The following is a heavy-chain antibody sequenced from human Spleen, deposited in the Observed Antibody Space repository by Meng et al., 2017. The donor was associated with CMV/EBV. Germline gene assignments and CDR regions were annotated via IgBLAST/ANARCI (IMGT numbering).Heavy chain of an antibody. J-gene: IGHJ5*02. CDR1: GGSISSSSYY. CDR3: ARDWGSSST. V-gene: IGHV4-39*07. D-gene: IGHD3-16*01. Sequence: GSLRLSCTVSGGSISSSSYYWGWIRQPPGKGLEWIGSIYYSGSTYYNPSLKSRVTISVDTSKNQFSLKLSSVTAADTAVYYCARDWGSSSTWGQGTLVTVSS. CDR2: IYYSGST.